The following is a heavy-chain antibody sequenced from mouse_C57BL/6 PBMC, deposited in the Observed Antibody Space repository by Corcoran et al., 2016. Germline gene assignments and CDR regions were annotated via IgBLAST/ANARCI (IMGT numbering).Heavy chain of an antibody. J-gene: IGHJ3*01. CDR3: ARSAIYYGNYAWFAY. CDR1: GYTFTTYG. D-gene: IGHD2-1*01. Sequence: QIQLVQSGPELKKPGETVKISCKASGYTFTTYGMSWVKQAPGKGLKWMGWINTYSGVPTYADDFKGRFAFSLETSARTAYLQINNLKNDDTATYFVARSAIYYGNYAWFAYWGQGTLGTVAA. CDR2: INTYSGVP. V-gene: IGHV9-3*01.